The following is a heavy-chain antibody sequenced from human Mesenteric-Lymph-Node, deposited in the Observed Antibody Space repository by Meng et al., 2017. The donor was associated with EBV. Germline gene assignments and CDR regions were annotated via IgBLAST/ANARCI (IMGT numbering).Heavy chain of an antibody. J-gene: IGHJ5*01. V-gene: IGHV1-18*01. D-gene: IGHD6-13*01. CDR1: GYPVSTFG. CDR2: ISVYNGNT. CDR3: ARESPSMTGAGTFDS. Sequence: QVTLVLPGPEGRKPGASVNVSCKASGYPVSTFGISWVRQAPGQGPECLACISVYNGNTRYRQKLQGRVTVSTDTSTSTAYMELRSLRSDDKAVYYCARESPSMTGAGTFDSWGQGTLVTVSS.